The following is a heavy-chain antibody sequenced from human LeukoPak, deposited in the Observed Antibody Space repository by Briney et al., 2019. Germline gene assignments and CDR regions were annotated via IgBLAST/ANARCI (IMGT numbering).Heavy chain of an antibody. Sequence: PSETLSLTCAVYGGSFSGYYWSWIRQPPGKGLEWIGEINHSGSTNYNPSLKSRVTISVDKSKNQLSLKLSSVTAADTAVYYCAWTGIVGATNIDCWGQGTLVTVSS. D-gene: IGHD1-26*01. CDR3: AWTGIVGATNIDC. V-gene: IGHV4-34*01. J-gene: IGHJ4*02. CDR1: GGSFSGYY. CDR2: INHSGST.